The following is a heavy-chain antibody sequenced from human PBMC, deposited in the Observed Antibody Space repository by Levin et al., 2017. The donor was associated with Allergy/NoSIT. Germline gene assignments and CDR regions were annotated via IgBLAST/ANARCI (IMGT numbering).Heavy chain of an antibody. Sequence: GGSLRLSCAASGFSFSSYGMYWVRQAPGKGLEWVAVISYDGSNKKYADSVKGRFTISRDNSKKTLYLQMNSLRDEDTAVYYCAKTRAYSPPQYYYYGMDVWGQGTTVTVSS. V-gene: IGHV3-30*18. J-gene: IGHJ6*02. CDR1: GFSFSSYG. CDR2: ISYDGSNK. CDR3: AKTRAYSPPQYYYYGMDV. D-gene: IGHD2-15*01.